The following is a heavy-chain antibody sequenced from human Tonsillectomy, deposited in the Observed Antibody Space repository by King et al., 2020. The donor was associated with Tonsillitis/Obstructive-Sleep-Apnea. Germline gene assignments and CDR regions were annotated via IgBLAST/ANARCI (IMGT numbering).Heavy chain of an antibody. J-gene: IGHJ6*03. Sequence: QLQESGPGLVEPSETLSLTCTVSGGSISSYYWSWIRQPPGKGLEWIGYIYYTGSTKYNPSLKSRVTISVDTSKNQFSLKLSSVTSADTAVYYCAREDYMDVWGKGTTVTVSS. CDR3: AREDYMDV. V-gene: IGHV4-59*01. CDR2: IYYTGST. CDR1: GGSISSYY.